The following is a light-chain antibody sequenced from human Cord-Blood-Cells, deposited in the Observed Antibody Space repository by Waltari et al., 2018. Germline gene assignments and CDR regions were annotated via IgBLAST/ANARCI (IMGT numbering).Light chain of an antibody. CDR1: SSDVGSYNL. J-gene: IGLJ1*01. V-gene: IGLV2-23*01. CDR3: CSYAGSSTYV. CDR2: EGS. Sequence: QSALTQPASVSGSPGQSITISCTGTSSDVGSYNLVSWYPQHPGKAPKLMIYEGSKRPSGVSNRFSGSKSGNTASLTSSGLQAEDEADYYCCSYAGSSTYVFGTGTKVTVL.